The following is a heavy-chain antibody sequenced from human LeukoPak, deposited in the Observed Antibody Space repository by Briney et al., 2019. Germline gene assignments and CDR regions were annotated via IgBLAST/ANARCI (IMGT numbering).Heavy chain of an antibody. CDR1: GGSISSSSYY. V-gene: IGHV4-39*01. D-gene: IGHD6-19*01. CDR3: ARGGPPSDPNSGWYINYYYYYGMDV. J-gene: IGHJ6*02. Sequence: SETLSLTCTVSGGSISSSSYYWGWVRQPPGKGLEWIGSIYYSGSTYYNPSLKSRVTISVDTSKNQFSLKLSSVTAADTAVYYCARGGPPSDPNSGWYINYYYYYGMDVWGQGTTVTVSS. CDR2: IYYSGST.